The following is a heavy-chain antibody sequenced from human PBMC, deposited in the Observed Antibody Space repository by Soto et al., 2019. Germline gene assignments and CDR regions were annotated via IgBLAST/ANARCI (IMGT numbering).Heavy chain of an antibody. J-gene: IGHJ4*02. CDR3: ARGTLYDILTGYFDY. D-gene: IGHD3-9*01. CDR2: ILDDESNK. V-gene: IGHV3-33*01. CDR1: GFTFSSYG. Sequence: GGSLRLSCAASGFTFSSYGMHWVRQAPGKGLEWVAVILDDESNKYYADSVKGRFTISRDNSKNTLYLQMNSLRAEDTAVYYCARGTLYDILTGYFDYWGQGTLVTVSS.